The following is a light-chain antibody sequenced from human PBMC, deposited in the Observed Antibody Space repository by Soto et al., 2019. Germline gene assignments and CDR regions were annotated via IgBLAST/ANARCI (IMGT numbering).Light chain of an antibody. CDR1: QSISTR. CDR2: KAS. J-gene: IGKJ2*01. CDR3: QQYNSYPYT. V-gene: IGKV1-5*03. Sequence: DIQMTQSPSTLSASVGDRVTITCRASQSISTRLAWYQQKPGKAPNLLIYKASSLESGVPSRFSGSGSGTEFTLTVSSLQPDDFATYYGQQYNSYPYTFGQGTKLEIK.